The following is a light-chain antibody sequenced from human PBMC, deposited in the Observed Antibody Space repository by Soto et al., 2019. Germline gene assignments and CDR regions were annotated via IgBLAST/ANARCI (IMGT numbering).Light chain of an antibody. CDR2: LNNDGSH. Sequence: QPVLTQSPSASASLGASVRLTCTLSSGHSSYAIAWHQQQPEKGPRYLMKLNNDGSHSKGDGVPDRFSGSSSGAERFLTISSLQSEDEADYYCQTWATGIPVFGGGTKLTVL. CDR1: SGHSSYA. CDR3: QTWATGIPV. V-gene: IGLV4-69*01. J-gene: IGLJ3*02.